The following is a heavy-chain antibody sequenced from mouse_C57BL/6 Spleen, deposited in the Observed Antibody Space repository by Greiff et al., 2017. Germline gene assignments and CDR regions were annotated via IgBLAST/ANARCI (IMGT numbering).Heavy chain of an antibody. CDR1: GYAFSSSW. CDR3: AKSAWFAY. CDR2: IYPGDGDT. V-gene: IGHV1-82*01. J-gene: IGHJ3*01. Sequence: QVHVKQSGPELVKPGASVKISCKASGYAFSSSWMNWVKQRPGKGLEWIGRIYPGDGDTNYNGKFKGKATLTADKSSSTAYMQLSSLTSADSAVYFCAKSAWFAYWGQGTLVTVSA.